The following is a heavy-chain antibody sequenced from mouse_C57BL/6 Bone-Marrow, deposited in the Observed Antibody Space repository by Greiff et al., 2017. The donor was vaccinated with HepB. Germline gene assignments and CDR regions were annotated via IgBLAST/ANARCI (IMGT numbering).Heavy chain of an antibody. Sequence: EVQVVESGGGLVQPGESLKLSCESNEYEFPSHDMSWVRKTPEKRLELVAAINSDGGSTYYPDTMERRFILSRDNTKKTLYLQMSSLTSEDTALYYCARRYYDYAMDYWGQGTSVTVSS. CDR2: INSDGGST. D-gene: IGHD1-1*01. J-gene: IGHJ4*01. V-gene: IGHV5-2*01. CDR3: ARRYYDYAMDY. CDR1: EYEFPSHD.